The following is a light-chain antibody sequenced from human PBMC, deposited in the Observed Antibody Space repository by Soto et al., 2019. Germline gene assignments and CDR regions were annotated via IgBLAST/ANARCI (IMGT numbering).Light chain of an antibody. Sequence: QSVLTQPRSVSGSPGQSVTISCTGTSSDVGAFNYVSWHQHHPGKAPKLVIYDVTQRPSGVPDRFSASKSGITASLTISGLQAEDEADYYCCSYAAGDSFKFGGGTKLTVL. CDR3: CSYAAGDSFK. J-gene: IGLJ2*01. CDR2: DVT. V-gene: IGLV2-11*01. CDR1: SSDVGAFNY.